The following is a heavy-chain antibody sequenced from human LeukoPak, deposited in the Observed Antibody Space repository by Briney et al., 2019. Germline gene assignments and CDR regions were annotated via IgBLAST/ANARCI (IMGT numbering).Heavy chain of an antibody. CDR3: AKLGEWELLPYYFDY. CDR2: ISGSGGST. J-gene: IGHJ4*02. CDR1: GFTFSSYA. V-gene: IGHV3-23*01. Sequence: GGSLRLSCAASGFTFSSYAMSWVRQAPGKGLEWVSAISGSGGSTYHADSVKGRFTISRDNSKNTLYLQMNSLRAEDTAVYYCAKLGEWELLPYYFDYWGQGTLVTVSS. D-gene: IGHD1-26*01.